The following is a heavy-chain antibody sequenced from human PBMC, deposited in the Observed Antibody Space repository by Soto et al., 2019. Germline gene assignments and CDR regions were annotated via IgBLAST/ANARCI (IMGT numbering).Heavy chain of an antibody. V-gene: IGHV1-46*01. Sequence: QVQLVQSGAEVKKPGASVKVSCKASGYTFTSYYMHWVRQAPGQGLEWMGIINPSGGSTSYAQKSQGSVTMPGDPPTSTVKREGSSLSSEDRAVYYWARKVGGRWLDHGGQETLVPAPS. CDR2: INPSGGST. J-gene: IGHJ4*02. CDR3: ARKVGGRWLDH. CDR1: GYTFTSYY. D-gene: IGHD3-16*01.